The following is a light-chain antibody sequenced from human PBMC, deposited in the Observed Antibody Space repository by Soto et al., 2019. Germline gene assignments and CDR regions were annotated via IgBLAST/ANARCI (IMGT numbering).Light chain of an antibody. V-gene: IGKV3-20*01. CDR1: QSVDSRY. CDR2: GAY. Sequence: EIVLAQSPGTLSLSPGERATLSCRASQSVDSRYLAWYQQKPGQAPRLLIYGAYTRATGIPERFSGSGSGRDFALTISRLEPSDFAVYFCQQSGRMFGQGTKVEIK. CDR3: QQSGRM. J-gene: IGKJ1*01.